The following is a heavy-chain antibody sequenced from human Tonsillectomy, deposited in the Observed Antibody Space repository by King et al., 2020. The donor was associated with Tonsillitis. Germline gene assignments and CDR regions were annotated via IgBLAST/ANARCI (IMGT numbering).Heavy chain of an antibody. D-gene: IGHD3-9*01. V-gene: IGHV3-21*01. CDR1: GFTFSRHS. J-gene: IGHJ4*02. Sequence: VQLVESGGGLVKPGGSLRLSCAASGFTFSRHSMNWVRQAPGKGLEWVSSIDGSTGYVYYEESVKGRFTISRDNAERSLYLQMNSLRAEDTAVYYCAREGALRDISAGSLYRPLDYWGQGILVTVSS. CDR2: IDGSTGYV. CDR3: AREGALRDISAGSLYRPLDY.